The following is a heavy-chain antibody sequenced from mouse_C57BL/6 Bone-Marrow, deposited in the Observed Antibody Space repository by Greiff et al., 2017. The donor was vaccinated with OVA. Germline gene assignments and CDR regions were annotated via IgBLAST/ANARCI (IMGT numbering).Heavy chain of an antibody. CDR3: ARRDSNYAWFAY. D-gene: IGHD2-5*01. CDR1: GFTFSDYY. J-gene: IGHJ3*01. Sequence: EVQLVASGGGLVQPGGSLKLSCVASGFTFSDYYMYWVRQTPEKRLEWVAYISNGGGSTYYPDTVKGRFTISRDNAKNTLYLQMSRLKSEDTAMYYCARRDSNYAWFAYWGQGTLVTVSA. V-gene: IGHV5-12*01. CDR2: ISNGGGST.